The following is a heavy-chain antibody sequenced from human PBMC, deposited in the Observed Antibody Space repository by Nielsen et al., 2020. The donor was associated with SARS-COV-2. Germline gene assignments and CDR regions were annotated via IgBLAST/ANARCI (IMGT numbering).Heavy chain of an antibody. CDR2: IWYDGSNK. CDR3: AKAGDYEVGYYYYGMDV. V-gene: IGHV3-30*02. J-gene: IGHJ6*02. D-gene: IGHD4-17*01. Sequence: GGSLRLSCAASGFTFSSYGMHWVRQAPGKGLEWVAVIWYDGSNKYYADSVKGRFTISRDNSKNTLYLQMNSLRAEDTAVYYCAKAGDYEVGYYYYGMDVWGQGTTVTVSS. CDR1: GFTFSSYG.